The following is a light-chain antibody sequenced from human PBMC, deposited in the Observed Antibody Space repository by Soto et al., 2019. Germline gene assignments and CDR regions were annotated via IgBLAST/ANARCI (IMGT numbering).Light chain of an antibody. J-gene: IGLJ1*01. CDR1: SSDIGDYDY. CDR2: EVS. CDR3: NSYATGNTRV. V-gene: IGLV2-14*01. Sequence: QPALTQPASVSGSPGQSITISCTGSSSDIGDYDYVSWYQQHPGKAPKVLISEVSNRPSGVSNRFSGSKSGNTASLTISGLQAGDEADYYCNSYATGNTRVFGTGTKV.